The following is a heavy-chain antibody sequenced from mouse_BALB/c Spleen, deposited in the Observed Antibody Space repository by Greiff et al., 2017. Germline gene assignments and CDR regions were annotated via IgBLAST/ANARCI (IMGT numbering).Heavy chain of an antibody. V-gene: IGHV5-17*02. CDR1: GFTFSSFG. CDR3: AREGVINYAMDY. D-gene: IGHD2-4*01. J-gene: IGHJ4*01. CDR2: ISSGSSTI. Sequence: EVQLVESGGGLVQPGGSRKLSCAASGFTFSSFGMHWVRQAPEKGLEWVAYISSGSSTIYYADTVKGRFTISRDNPKNTLFLQMTSLRSEDTAMYYCAREGVINYAMDYWGQGTSVTVSS.